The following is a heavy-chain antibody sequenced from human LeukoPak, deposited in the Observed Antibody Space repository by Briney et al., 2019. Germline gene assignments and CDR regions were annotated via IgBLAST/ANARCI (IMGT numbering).Heavy chain of an antibody. D-gene: IGHD6-25*01. CDR2: IRSKANSYAT. Sequence: GGSLRLSCAASGFTFSGSAMHWVRQASGKGLEWVGRIRSKANSYATAYAASVKGRFTISRDDSKNTAYLQMNSLRVEDTAVYYCAKDRSAIFDYWGQGILVTVSS. J-gene: IGHJ4*02. V-gene: IGHV3-73*01. CDR3: AKDRSAIFDY. CDR1: GFTFSGSA.